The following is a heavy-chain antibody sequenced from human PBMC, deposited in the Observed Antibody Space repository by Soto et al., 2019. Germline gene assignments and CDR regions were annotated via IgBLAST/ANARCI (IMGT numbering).Heavy chain of an antibody. CDR1: GDMFDTYT. CDR2: IVPRSAKS. Sequence: QVQLVQSGAEVKKPGSSVRVSCTASGDMFDTYTITWMRKAPGRGLEWVGGIVPRSAKSNYAQKFEGRVTITADESTSTAYMELSSLRSEDTAVYYCAREGLVLVPTTVNSDYYYYAMDVWGQGTTVTVSS. CDR3: AREGLVLVPTTVNSDYYYYAMDV. V-gene: IGHV1-69*12. D-gene: IGHD2-2*01. J-gene: IGHJ6*02.